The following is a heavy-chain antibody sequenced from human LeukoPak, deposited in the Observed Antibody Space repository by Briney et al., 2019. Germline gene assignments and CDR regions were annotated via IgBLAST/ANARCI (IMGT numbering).Heavy chain of an antibody. D-gene: IGHD6-13*01. CDR1: GFSFSSYW. CDR2: IKEDGSEK. J-gene: IGHJ4*02. CDR3: AVRSWPGPYYFDY. V-gene: IGHV3-7*03. Sequence: GGSLRLSCAASGFSFSSYWMSWVRQAPGKGLEWVANIKEDGSEKYYVDSVKGRFTISRDNSKNTLYLHMNSLRAEDTAVYYCAVRSWPGPYYFDYWGQGTLVTVSS.